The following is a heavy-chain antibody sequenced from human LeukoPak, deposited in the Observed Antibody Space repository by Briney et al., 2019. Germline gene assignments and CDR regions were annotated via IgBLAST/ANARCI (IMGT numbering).Heavy chain of an antibody. V-gene: IGHV4-4*07. Sequence: SETPSLTCTVSGGFISNYWSWIRQPAGKGLEWIGRIHTSGNTLYNPSLRSRVTMSVDTSQNRFSLMLTSATAADTAVYYCARGPPHGGTYFDSWGQGTLVTVSS. D-gene: IGHD4-23*01. J-gene: IGHJ4*02. CDR3: ARGPPHGGTYFDS. CDR1: GGFISNY. CDR2: IHTSGNT.